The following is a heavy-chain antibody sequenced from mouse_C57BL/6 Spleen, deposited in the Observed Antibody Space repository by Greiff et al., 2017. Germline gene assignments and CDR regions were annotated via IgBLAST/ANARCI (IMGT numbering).Heavy chain of an antibody. CDR3: AREGYYDYPYFDY. CDR2: INYDGSST. CDR1: GFTFSDYY. D-gene: IGHD2-4*01. J-gene: IGHJ2*01. V-gene: IGHV5-16*01. Sequence: EVMLVESEGGLVQPGSSMKLSCTASGFTFSDYYMAWVRQVPEKGLEWVANINYDGSSTYYLDSLKSRFIISRDNAKNILYLQMSSLKSEDTATYYCAREGYYDYPYFDYWGQGTTLTVSS.